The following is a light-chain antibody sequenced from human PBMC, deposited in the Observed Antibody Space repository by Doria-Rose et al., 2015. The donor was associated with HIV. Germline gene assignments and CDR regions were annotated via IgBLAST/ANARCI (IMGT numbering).Light chain of an antibody. J-gene: IGKJ1*01. CDR3: HQYGTSWT. V-gene: IGKV3-20*01. Sequence: TQSPGTMSLSPGERAPLSSRASQRFISTYLAWYQQKPGQAPSLLIYDGSTRATGIPDRFSASGSGTDFTLTINRLEPEDFALYYCHQYGTSWTFGQGTKVEI. CDR2: DGS. CDR1: QRFISTY.